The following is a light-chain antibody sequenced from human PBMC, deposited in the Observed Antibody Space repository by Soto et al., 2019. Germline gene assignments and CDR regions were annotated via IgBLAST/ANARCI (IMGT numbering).Light chain of an antibody. J-gene: IGLJ1*01. CDR2: EVS. Sequence: QSALTQPASVSGSPGQSITISCTGTSSDVGGYNYVSWYQQHPGKAPKLMIYEVSNRPSGVSNRFSGSKSANTASLTISGHQAEDAADYFCSSYGSTSTRYVFGTGTKLTVL. V-gene: IGLV2-14*01. CDR3: SSYGSTSTRYV. CDR1: SSDVGGYNY.